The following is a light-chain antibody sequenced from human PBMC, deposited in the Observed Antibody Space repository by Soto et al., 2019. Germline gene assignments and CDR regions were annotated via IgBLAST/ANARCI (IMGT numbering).Light chain of an antibody. CDR2: EGS. CDR1: SSDVGSYNL. CDR3: CSYAGSSRDV. V-gene: IGLV2-23*01. Sequence: QSVLTQPASVSGSPGQSITISCTGTSSDVGSYNLVSWYQQHPGKAPKLMIYEGSKRPSGVSNRFSGSKSGNTASLTISGLQAEDKADYYCCSYAGSSRDVFGTGTKLTVL. J-gene: IGLJ1*01.